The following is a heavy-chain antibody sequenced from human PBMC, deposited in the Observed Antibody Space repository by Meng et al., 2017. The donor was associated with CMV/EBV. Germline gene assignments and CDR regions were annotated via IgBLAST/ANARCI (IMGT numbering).Heavy chain of an antibody. J-gene: IGHJ4*02. V-gene: IGHV4-34*01. D-gene: IGHD3-22*01. CDR3: ARGGYYYDSSGLFDY. Sequence: SETLSLTCAVYGGSFSGYYWSWIRQPPGKGLEWIGEINHSGSTNYNPSLKSRVTISVDTSKNQFSLKLSSVTAADTAVYYCARGGYYYDSSGLFDYWGQGTLVTVFS. CDR1: GGSFSGYY. CDR2: INHSGST.